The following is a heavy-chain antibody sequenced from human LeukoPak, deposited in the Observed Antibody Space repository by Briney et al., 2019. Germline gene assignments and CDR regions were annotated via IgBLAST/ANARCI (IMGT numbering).Heavy chain of an antibody. CDR1: GYTFTSYG. Sequence: ASVKVSCKASGYTFTSYGISWVRQAPGQGLEWMGWISAYNGNTNYAQKFQGRVTMTRNTSISTAYMELSSLRSEDTAVYYCARGGKLKYYYDSSGYYLDDAFDIWGQGTMVTVSS. CDR2: ISAYNGNT. D-gene: IGHD3-22*01. CDR3: ARGGKLKYYYDSSGYYLDDAFDI. J-gene: IGHJ3*02. V-gene: IGHV1-18*01.